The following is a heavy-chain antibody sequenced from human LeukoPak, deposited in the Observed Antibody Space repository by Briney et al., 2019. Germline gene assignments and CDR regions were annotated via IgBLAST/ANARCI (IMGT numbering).Heavy chain of an antibody. V-gene: IGHV3-23*01. D-gene: IGHD2-15*01. Sequence: AGGCLRLSCAASGFTFSSYGMSLVRQAPGKGLEWVSAISGSGGSTYYADSVKGRFTISRDNSKNTLYLQMNSLRAEDTAVYYCAKDPDIVVVVAATGLYYRDVWGKGTTVTVSS. CDR2: ISGSGGST. CDR1: GFTFSSYG. J-gene: IGHJ6*03. CDR3: AKDPDIVVVVAATGLYYRDV.